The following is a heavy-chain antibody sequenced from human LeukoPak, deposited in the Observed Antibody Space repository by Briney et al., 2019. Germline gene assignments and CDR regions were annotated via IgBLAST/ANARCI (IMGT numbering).Heavy chain of an antibody. V-gene: IGHV4-34*01. D-gene: IGHD3-10*01. J-gene: IGHJ4*02. CDR2: INHSGST. CDR3: AKDQGSGSGSYSWGYFDY. Sequence: SETLSLTFAVYGGSFSVYYWSWIRQPPGKGLEWIGEINHSGSTNYNPSLKSRVTISVDTSKNQFSLKLSSVTAADTAVYYCAKDQGSGSGSYSWGYFDYWGQGTLVTVSS. CDR1: GGSFSVYY.